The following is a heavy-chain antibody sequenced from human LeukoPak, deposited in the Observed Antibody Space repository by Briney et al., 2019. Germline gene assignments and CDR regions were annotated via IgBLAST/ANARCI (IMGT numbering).Heavy chain of an antibody. J-gene: IGHJ4*02. V-gene: IGHV3-30*07. D-gene: IGHD3-10*01. CDR2: ISYDGSNK. CDR1: GFTFSSYA. Sequence: GGSLRLSCAASGFTFSSYAMHWVRQAPGKGLEWVAVISYDGSNKYYADSVKGRFTISRDNSKNTLYQQMNSLRAEDTAVYYCARAGGSGSYNFDYWGQGTLVTVSS. CDR3: ARAGGSGSYNFDY.